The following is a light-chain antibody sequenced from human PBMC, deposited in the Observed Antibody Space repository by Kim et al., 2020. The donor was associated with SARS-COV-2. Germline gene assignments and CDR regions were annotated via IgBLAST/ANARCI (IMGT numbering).Light chain of an antibody. CDR3: SSYTSSSTVV. J-gene: IGLJ2*01. CDR1: SGDVGGYDV. CDR2: DVS. V-gene: IGLV2-14*03. Sequence: GQLITISCTGTSGDVGGYDVVSWYQQHPGKAPQLMIYDVSNRPSGVSNRFSGAKSGNTASLTSSGLQAEDEADYYCSSYTSSSTVVFGGGTQLTVL.